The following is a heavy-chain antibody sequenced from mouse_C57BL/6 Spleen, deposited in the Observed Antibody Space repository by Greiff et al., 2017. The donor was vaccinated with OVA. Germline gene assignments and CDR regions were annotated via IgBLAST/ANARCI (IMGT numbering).Heavy chain of an antibody. D-gene: IGHD2-4*01. CDR3: ARDEDYGFAY. V-gene: IGHV5-4*01. Sequence: EVKVVESGGGLVKPGGSLKLSCAASGFTFSSYAMSWVRQTPEKRLEWVATISDGGSYTYYPDNVKGRFTISRDNAKNNLYLQMSHLKSEDTAMYYCARDEDYGFAYWGQGTLVTVSA. CDR2: ISDGGSYT. CDR1: GFTFSSYA. J-gene: IGHJ3*01.